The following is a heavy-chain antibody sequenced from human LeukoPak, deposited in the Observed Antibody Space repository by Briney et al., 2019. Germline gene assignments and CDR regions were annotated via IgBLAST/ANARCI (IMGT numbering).Heavy chain of an antibody. CDR3: ARDRGDYYDSSGLYYFDY. J-gene: IGHJ4*02. D-gene: IGHD3-22*01. Sequence: GGSLRLSCAASGFTFSGYWMSWVRQAPGKGLEWVANIKQDGSEKYYVDSVKGRFTISRDNAKNSLYLQMNSLRAEDTAVYYRARDRGDYYDSSGLYYFDYWGQGTLVTVSS. CDR1: GFTFSGYW. V-gene: IGHV3-7*01. CDR2: IKQDGSEK.